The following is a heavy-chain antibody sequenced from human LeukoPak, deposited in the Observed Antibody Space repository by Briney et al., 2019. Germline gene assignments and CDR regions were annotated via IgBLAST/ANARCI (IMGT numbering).Heavy chain of an antibody. J-gene: IGHJ4*02. CDR1: GFTFSSYW. CDR2: INSDGSST. D-gene: IGHD3-22*01. CDR3: ARVRYSYDSSGIDY. Sequence: PGGALRLSCAASGFTFSSYWMHWVRQAPGKGLVWFSRINSDGSSTSYADSVKGRFTISRDNAKNTLYLQMNSLRAEATAVYYCARVRYSYDSSGIDYWGQGTLVTVSS. V-gene: IGHV3-74*01.